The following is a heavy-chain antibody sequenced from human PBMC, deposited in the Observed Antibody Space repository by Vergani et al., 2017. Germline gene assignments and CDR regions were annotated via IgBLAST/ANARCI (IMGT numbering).Heavy chain of an antibody. CDR2: ISGVGDTI. CDR3: ARGIVGGLEFDN. V-gene: IGHV3-48*01. Sequence: EVRLAESGGGLVQPGGSLRLSCAVSGFTFTGYSMNWVRQAPGKGLEWVSYISGVGDTINYADSVKVRFTISRDNSLHLQMNSLRVEDTAVYYCARGIVGGLEFDNWGQGTLVTVSS. CDR1: GFTFTGYS. D-gene: IGHD1-26*01. J-gene: IGHJ4*02.